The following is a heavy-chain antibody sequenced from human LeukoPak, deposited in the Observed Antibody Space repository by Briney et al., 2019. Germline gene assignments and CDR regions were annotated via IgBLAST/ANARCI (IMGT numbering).Heavy chain of an antibody. CDR1: GFTFSSYA. V-gene: IGHV3-23*01. Sequence: GGSLRLSCAASGFTFSSYAMSWVRQAPGKGLEWVSAISGSGGSTYYADSVKGRFTISRDNSKNTLYLRMNSLRAEDTAVYYCAKEVAGYSYVNPHYYYYYMDVWGKGTTVTVSS. CDR3: AKEVAGYSYVNPHYYYYYMDV. D-gene: IGHD5-18*01. J-gene: IGHJ6*03. CDR2: ISGSGGST.